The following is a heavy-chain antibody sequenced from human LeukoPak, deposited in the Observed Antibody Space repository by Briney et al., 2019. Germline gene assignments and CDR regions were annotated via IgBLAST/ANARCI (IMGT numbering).Heavy chain of an antibody. CDR2: IYYSGST. J-gene: IGHJ4*02. CDR3: ARGTPIVVVFDY. Sequence: SESLSLTCTVSGGSISSGDYYWSWIRQPPGKGLEWIGYIYYSGSTYYNPSLKSRVTISVDTSKNQFSLKLSSVTAADTAVYYSARGTPIVVVFDYWGQGTLVTVSS. D-gene: IGHD3-22*01. CDR1: GGSISSGDYY. V-gene: IGHV4-30-4*08.